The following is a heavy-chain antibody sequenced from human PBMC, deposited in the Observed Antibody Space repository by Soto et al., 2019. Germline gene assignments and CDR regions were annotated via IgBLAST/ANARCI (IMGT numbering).Heavy chain of an antibody. V-gene: IGHV3-15*01. CDR2: IKSKTDGGTT. Sequence: GGSLRLSCAASGFTFSNAWMSWVRQAPGKGLEWVGRIKSKTDGGTTDYAAPVKGRFTISRDDSKNTLYLQMNSLKTEDTAVYYCTTIASAAYYYYYYMDVWGKGTTVTVSS. D-gene: IGHD6-13*01. CDR3: TTIASAAYYYYYYMDV. J-gene: IGHJ6*03. CDR1: GFTFSNAW.